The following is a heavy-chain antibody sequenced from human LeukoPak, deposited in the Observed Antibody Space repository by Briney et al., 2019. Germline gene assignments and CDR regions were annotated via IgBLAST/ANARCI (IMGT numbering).Heavy chain of an antibody. J-gene: IGHJ5*02. Sequence: ASVKVSCKASGYSFTGYYIHWVRQAPGQGLEWMGWINPNIGGPYYAQKFQGRVTMTRDTSISTAYLELSRLSSDDTAVYYCARPSPPSNNQGLNCFDPWGQGTLVTVSS. V-gene: IGHV1-2*02. CDR3: ARPSPPSNNQGLNCFDP. CDR2: INPNIGGP. D-gene: IGHD1/OR15-1a*01. CDR1: GYSFTGYY.